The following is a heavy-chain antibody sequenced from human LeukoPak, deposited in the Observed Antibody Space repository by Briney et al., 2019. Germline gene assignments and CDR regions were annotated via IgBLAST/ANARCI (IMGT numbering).Heavy chain of an antibody. CDR2: IYYSGST. CDR1: GGSIFSYY. V-gene: IGHV4-59*08. D-gene: IGHD2-21*01. CDR3: ARHLNNCGDDCYIFDY. J-gene: IGHJ4*02. Sequence: SETLSLTCTVSGGSIFSYYWSWIRQPPGKGLEWMGYIYYSGSTNYNPSLKSRVTISVDTSKNQFSLRVNSVTAADTAVYYCARHLNNCGDDCYIFDYWGQGTLVTVSS.